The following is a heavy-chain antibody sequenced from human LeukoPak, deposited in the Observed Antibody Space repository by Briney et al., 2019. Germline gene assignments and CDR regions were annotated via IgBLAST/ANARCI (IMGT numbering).Heavy chain of an antibody. Sequence: GGSLRLSCVASSFSFSDFWMSWVRQRPGKGLEWVATIKRFGSEKTYLDTVKGRFTISRDDSKSSLSLQMNNLGADDSGLYYCARSSSQGFDYFDYWGQGALVTVSS. J-gene: IGHJ4*02. CDR2: IKRFGSEK. CDR3: ARSSSQGFDYFDY. D-gene: IGHD3-10*01. V-gene: IGHV3-7*01. CDR1: SFSFSDFW.